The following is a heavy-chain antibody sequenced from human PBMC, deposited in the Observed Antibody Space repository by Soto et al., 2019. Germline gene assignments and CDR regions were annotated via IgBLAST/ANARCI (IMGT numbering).Heavy chain of an antibody. CDR3: AHNGGVDSHSDFFY. J-gene: IGHJ4*02. V-gene: IGHV3-23*01. CDR1: GFTFSNYA. CDR2: ISGGGGSS. Sequence: EVQLLESGGGLVQPGGSLRLSCAASGFTFSNYAMSWVRQAPGKGLEWVSGISGGGGSSYYADSVKGRFTISRDNSKHTLYLQMNSLRAEDTAVYYCAHNGGVDSHSDFFYWGQGTLVIVSS. D-gene: IGHD2-8*01.